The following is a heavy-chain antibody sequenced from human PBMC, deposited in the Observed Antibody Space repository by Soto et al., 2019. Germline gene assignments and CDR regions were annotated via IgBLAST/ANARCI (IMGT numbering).Heavy chain of an antibody. V-gene: IGHV1-69*01. CDR1: GGTFSTYA. CDR2: IIPLFGTA. Sequence: QVQLEQPGAEVKQPGSSVRVSCKTSGGTFSTYAINWVRQAPGQGLEWMGAIIPLFGTADYSQKFQGRVTITADESTSTAYMELSSLRSDDTAVYFCARPKGTYSSGYYYFDFWGQGTLVTVSS. D-gene: IGHD6-19*01. J-gene: IGHJ4*02. CDR3: ARPKGTYSSGYYYFDF.